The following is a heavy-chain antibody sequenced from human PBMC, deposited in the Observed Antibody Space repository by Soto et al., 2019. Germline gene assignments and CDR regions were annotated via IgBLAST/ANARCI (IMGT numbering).Heavy chain of an antibody. CDR3: ARGPRASSGGTGAY. CDR1: GFSFDSYW. CDR2: IDYDGTTT. D-gene: IGHD2-2*01. Sequence: EVQLVESGGGLVQPGGSLRLSCAASGFSFDSYWMHWVRQAPGQGPVWVSRIDYDGTTTNYADSVKGRFTISRDNAKNTLYLHMNSLRPEDTAVYYCARGPRASSGGTGAYWGQGTLVTVSS. V-gene: IGHV3-74*01. J-gene: IGHJ1*01.